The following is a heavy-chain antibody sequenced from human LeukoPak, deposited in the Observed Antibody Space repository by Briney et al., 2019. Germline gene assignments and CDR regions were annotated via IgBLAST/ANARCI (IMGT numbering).Heavy chain of an antibody. V-gene: IGHV3-9*03. CDR3: TKDLYPVAMGSDYFFDY. CDR2: ISWNGDTI. J-gene: IGHJ4*02. Sequence: GGSLRLSCAASGLTFHDYAMHWVRQAPGKGLEGVSGISWNGDTIGYADSVKGRFTISRDNAKNSLYLQMNSLRAEDMALYYWTKDLYPVAMGSDYFFDYWGQGTLVTVSS. CDR1: GLTFHDYA. D-gene: IGHD3-10*01.